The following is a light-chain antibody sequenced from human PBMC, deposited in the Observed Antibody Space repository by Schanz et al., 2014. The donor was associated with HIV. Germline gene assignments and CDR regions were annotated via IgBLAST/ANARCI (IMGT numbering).Light chain of an antibody. CDR3: SSYAGSNNVV. J-gene: IGLJ2*01. Sequence: QSALTQPPSASGSPGQSVTISCTGTSRDVGGYNYVSWYQQHPGKAPKLMIYEVSKRPSGVPDRFSGSKSGSTASLTVSGLQPEDEADYYCSSYAGSNNVVFGGGTKLTVL. CDR2: EVS. V-gene: IGLV2-8*01. CDR1: SRDVGGYNY.